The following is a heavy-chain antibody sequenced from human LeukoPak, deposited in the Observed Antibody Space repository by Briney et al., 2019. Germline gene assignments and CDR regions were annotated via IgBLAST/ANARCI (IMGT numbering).Heavy chain of an antibody. V-gene: IGHV1-58*02. CDR1: GFTFTSSA. CDR3: AANPYYYDSSGYLDY. J-gene: IGHJ4*02. CDR2: IVVGSGNT. Sequence: SVKVSCKASGFTFTSSAMQWVRQARGQRLEWIGWIVVGSGNTNYAQKFQERVTITRDMSTSTAYMELSSLRSEDTAVYYCAANPYYYDSSGYLDYWGQGTLVTVSA. D-gene: IGHD3-22*01.